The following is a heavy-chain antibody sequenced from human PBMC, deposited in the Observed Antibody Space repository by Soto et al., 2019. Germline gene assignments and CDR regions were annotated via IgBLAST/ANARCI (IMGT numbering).Heavy chain of an antibody. CDR2: FYHSGST. Sequence: SESLSLTYAGSGGPISIINWLSGVRQPPGKGVEGIGEFYHSGSTNYNPSLKSRVTISADKSKTHSSLKLSSVTAADTAVYYCASRGKTSIAVAGYFDYWGQGTLVTVSS. CDR3: ASRGKTSIAVAGYFDY. V-gene: IGHV4-4*02. D-gene: IGHD6-19*01. J-gene: IGHJ4*02. CDR1: GGPISIINW.